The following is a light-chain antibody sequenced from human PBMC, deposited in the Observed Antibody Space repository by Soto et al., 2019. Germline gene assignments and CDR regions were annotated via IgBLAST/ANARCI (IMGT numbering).Light chain of an antibody. V-gene: IGLV1-51*01. CDR1: SSNIGAGYD. Sequence: QSVLTQPPSVSGPPGQRVTISCTGSSSNIGAGYDVHWYQQLPGAAPKLLIYDSNKRPSGIPERFSASKSGTSATLGITGLQTGDEADYYCGAWDGSLRLYVFGTGTKVTVL. J-gene: IGLJ1*01. CDR2: DSN. CDR3: GAWDGSLRLYV.